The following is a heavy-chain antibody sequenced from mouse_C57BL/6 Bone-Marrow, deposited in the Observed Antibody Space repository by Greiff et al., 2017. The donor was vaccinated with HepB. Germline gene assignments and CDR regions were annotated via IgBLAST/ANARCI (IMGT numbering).Heavy chain of an antibody. D-gene: IGHD2-4*01. CDR3: AIHDFTLYWYFDV. J-gene: IGHJ1*03. CDR2: IYPGSGST. V-gene: IGHV1-55*01. CDR1: GYTFTSYW. Sequence: QVQLQQPGAELVKPGASVKMSCKASGYTFTSYWITWVKQRPGQGLEWIGDIYPGSGSTNYNEKFKSKATLTVDTSSSTAYMQLSSLTSEDSAVYYCAIHDFTLYWYFDVWGTGPRSPSPQ.